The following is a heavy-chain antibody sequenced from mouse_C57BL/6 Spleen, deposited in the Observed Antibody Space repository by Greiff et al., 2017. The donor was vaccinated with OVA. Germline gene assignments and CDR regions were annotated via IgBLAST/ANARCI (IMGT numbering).Heavy chain of an antibody. V-gene: IGHV1-26*01. J-gene: IGHJ2*01. CDR2: INPNNGGT. D-gene: IGHD4-1*01. CDR3: ARNWDFYYFDY. CDR1: GYTFTDYY. Sequence: EVQLQQSGPELVKPGASVKISCKASGYTFTDYYMNWVKQSHGKSLEWIGDINPNNGGTSYNQKFKGKATLTVDKSSSTAYMELRSLTSEDSAVYYCARNWDFYYFDYWGQGTTLTVSS.